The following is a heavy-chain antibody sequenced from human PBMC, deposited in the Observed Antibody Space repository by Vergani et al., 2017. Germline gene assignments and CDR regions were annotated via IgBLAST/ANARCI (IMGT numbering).Heavy chain of an antibody. CDR3: ARDSAVGGTFDS. J-gene: IGHJ4*02. V-gene: IGHV4-61*02. D-gene: IGHD1-26*01. CDR2: IYYSGRT. Sequence: QVQLQESGPGLVKPPQSLSLTCTVSGGSISGASYYLSWVRQPAGKGLEWIGRIYYSGRTDYNPSLESRVTISVDTSKNTFSLKLNSVTAADTAIYYCARDSAVGGTFDSWGQGTLVSVSS. CDR1: GGSISGASYY.